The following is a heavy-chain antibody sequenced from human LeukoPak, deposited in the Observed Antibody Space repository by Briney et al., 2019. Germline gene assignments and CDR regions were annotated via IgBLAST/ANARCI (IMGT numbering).Heavy chain of an antibody. CDR3: TRDVREAYDI. J-gene: IGHJ3*02. CDR2: INQEGSKK. CDR1: GSRVGGFW. V-gene: IGHV3-7*01. Sequence: GGSLRLSCEASGSRVGGFWVNSARQAPGKGPERVANINQEGSKKLYVDSVKGRFTISRDNDKNLLYLQMNSLRVEDTAVYYCTRDVREAYDIWGHGTMVTVSS. D-gene: IGHD3-16*01.